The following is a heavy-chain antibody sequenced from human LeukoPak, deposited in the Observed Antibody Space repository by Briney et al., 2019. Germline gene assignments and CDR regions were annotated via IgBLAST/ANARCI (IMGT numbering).Heavy chain of an antibody. Sequence: SETLSLTCAVYGGSFSGYYWTWIRQPPGKGLEWIGEINHSRSTKYSPSLKSRVTISVDTSKNQFSLKLSSVTAADTAVYYCAKSNGYGLIDIWGQGTMVTVSS. CDR3: AKSNGYGLIDI. CDR2: INHSRST. V-gene: IGHV4-34*01. D-gene: IGHD3-10*01. CDR1: GGSFSGYY. J-gene: IGHJ3*02.